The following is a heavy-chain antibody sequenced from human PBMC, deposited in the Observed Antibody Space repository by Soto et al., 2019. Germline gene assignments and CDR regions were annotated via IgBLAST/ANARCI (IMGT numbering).Heavy chain of an antibody. Sequence: PGGSLRLSCAASGFTFSSYAMSWVRQAPGKGLEWVSTISGSGGGTYYADSVKGRFTISRDNSKNTLSLQMNSLRAEDTAVYYCAKARGSRTPAPGTYWGQGILVTVSS. J-gene: IGHJ4*02. D-gene: IGHD2-2*01. V-gene: IGHV3-23*01. CDR3: AKARGSRTPAPGTY. CDR1: GFTFSSYA. CDR2: ISGSGGGT.